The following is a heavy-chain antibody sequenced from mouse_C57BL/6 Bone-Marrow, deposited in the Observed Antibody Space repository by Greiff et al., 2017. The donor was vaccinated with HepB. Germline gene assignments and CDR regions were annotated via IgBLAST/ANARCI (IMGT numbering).Heavy chain of an antibody. D-gene: IGHD2-3*01. Sequence: QQSGPGLVKPSQSLSLTCSVTGYSITSGYYWNWIRQFPGNKLEWMGYISYDGSNNYNPSLKNRISITRDTSKNQFFLKLNSVTTEDTATYYCTSDGYYAGYWGQGTTLTVSS. CDR3: TSDGYYAGY. J-gene: IGHJ2*01. V-gene: IGHV3-6*01. CDR1: GYSITSGYY. CDR2: ISYDGSN.